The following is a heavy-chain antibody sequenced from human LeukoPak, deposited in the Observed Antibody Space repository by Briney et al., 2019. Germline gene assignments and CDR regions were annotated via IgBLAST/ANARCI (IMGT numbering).Heavy chain of an antibody. CDR2: ISYSGGP. D-gene: IGHD3-3*01. CDR3: ARAPITIFGVVSRFDP. V-gene: IGHV4-59*12. J-gene: IGHJ5*02. Sequence: SETLSLTCTVSGDSISSYHWSWIRQPPGKGLEWIGYISYSGGPNYNPSHKSRVTISVDTSKNQFSLKLSSVTAADPAVYYCARAPITIFGVVSRFDPRGQGTLVTVSS. CDR1: GDSISSYH.